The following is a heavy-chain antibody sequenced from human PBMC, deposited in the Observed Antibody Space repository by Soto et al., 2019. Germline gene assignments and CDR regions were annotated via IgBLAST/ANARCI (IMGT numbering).Heavy chain of an antibody. V-gene: IGHV1-46*01. J-gene: IGHJ4*02. CDR1: GYTFTTHY. CDR3: ARAGENYGSGTFSPPLRYYFNS. D-gene: IGHD3-10*01. Sequence: QVQLVQSGAEVKKPGASVTVSCKASGYTFTTHYMHWVRQAPGQGLEWMGIINPSGGRTTYALKFQGRGSLTSDTSTNTVYMEPGSLRSEDTAVYYCARAGENYGSGTFSPPLRYYFNSWGQGTLVTVSS. CDR2: INPSGGRT.